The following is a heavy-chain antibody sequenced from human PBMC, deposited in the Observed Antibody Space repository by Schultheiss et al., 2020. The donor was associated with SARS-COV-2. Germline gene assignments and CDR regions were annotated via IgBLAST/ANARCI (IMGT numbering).Heavy chain of an antibody. CDR3: GREAPAGTADY. J-gene: IGHJ4*02. CDR2: ISSSGSTI. V-gene: IGHV3-11*04. CDR1: GFTFSDYY. Sequence: GGSLRLSCAASGFTFSDYYMSWIRQAPGKGLEWVSYISSSGSTIYYADSVKGRFTISRDNSKNTLYLQMNSLRAEDTAVYYCGREAPAGTADYLGQGTLVTVSS. D-gene: IGHD6-13*01.